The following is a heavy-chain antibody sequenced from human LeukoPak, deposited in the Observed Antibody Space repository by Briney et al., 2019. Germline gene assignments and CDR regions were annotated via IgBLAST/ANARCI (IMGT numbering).Heavy chain of an antibody. V-gene: IGHV3-30*04. D-gene: IGHD3-10*01. CDR1: GFTFSPYA. CDR2: ISYDGSNK. CDR3: ARDGYYYTSGTSSFYYYYLDV. Sequence: GGSLRLSCAASGFTFSPYAMHWVRQAPGKGLEWVALISYDGSNKFYAASVKGRLTIPRDNSKNTLYLQMNSLRAEDTAVYYCARDGYYYTSGTSSFYYYYLDVWGKGTTVTVSS. J-gene: IGHJ6*03.